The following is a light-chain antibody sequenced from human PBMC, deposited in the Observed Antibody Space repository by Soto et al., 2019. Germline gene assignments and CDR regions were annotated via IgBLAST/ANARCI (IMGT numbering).Light chain of an antibody. Sequence: TQSPGTLSLSPGERATLSCRASQSVGNNLAWYQQKPGKAPELLIYAASTLQSGVPSRFSGSGSGTDFTLTISCLQSEDFATYYCQQYYSFPLAFGQGTKVDNK. J-gene: IGKJ1*01. CDR3: QQYYSFPLA. CDR2: AAS. V-gene: IGKV1-8*01. CDR1: QSVGNN.